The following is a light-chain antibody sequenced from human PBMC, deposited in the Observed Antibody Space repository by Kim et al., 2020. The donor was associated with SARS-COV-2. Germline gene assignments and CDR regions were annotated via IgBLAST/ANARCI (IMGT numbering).Light chain of an antibody. CDR1: SNNIGFYNY. CDR3: CSYAGDYVI. Sequence: QSALTQPRSVSGSPGQSVTISCTGASNNIGFYNYVSWYQHHPGRAPKLIIYDVTKRTSGVPDRFSGSKSGNTASLTVSGLQSEDEADYYCCSYAGDYVIFGGGTQLTVL. CDR2: DVT. J-gene: IGLJ2*01. V-gene: IGLV2-11*01.